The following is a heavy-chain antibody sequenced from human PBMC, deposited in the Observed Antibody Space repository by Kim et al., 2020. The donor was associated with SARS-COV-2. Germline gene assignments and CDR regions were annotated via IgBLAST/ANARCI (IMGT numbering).Heavy chain of an antibody. J-gene: IGHJ4*02. Sequence: SETLSLTCAVYGGSFSGYYWSWIRQPPGKGLEWIGEINHSGSTNYNPSLKSRVTISVDTSKNQFSLKLSSVTAADTAVYYCARALDVDTADGGWGQGTLVTVSS. D-gene: IGHD5-18*01. V-gene: IGHV4-34*01. CDR2: INHSGST. CDR3: ARALDVDTADGG. CDR1: GGSFSGYY.